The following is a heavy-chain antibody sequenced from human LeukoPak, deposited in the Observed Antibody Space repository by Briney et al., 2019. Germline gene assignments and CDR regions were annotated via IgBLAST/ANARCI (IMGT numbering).Heavy chain of an antibody. CDR3: ARVPNSGSYSYYYYGMDV. J-gene: IGHJ6*02. Sequence: GGSLRLSCAASGFTFSSYAMSWVRQAPGKGLEWVSAISGSGGSTYYADSVKGRFTISRDNAKNSLYLQMNSLRAEDTAVYYCARVPNSGSYSYYYYGMDVWGQGTTVTVSS. D-gene: IGHD1-26*01. V-gene: IGHV3-23*01. CDR1: GFTFSSYA. CDR2: ISGSGGST.